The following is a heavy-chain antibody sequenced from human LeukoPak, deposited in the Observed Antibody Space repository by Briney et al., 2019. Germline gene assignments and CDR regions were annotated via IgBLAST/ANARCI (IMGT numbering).Heavy chain of an antibody. D-gene: IGHD3-10*01. CDR1: GGSFRGYY. CDR2: IYYSGST. V-gene: IGHV4-59*01. CDR3: ATLFGWD. J-gene: IGHJ4*02. Sequence: SETLSLTCAVYGGSFRGYYWSWIRQPPGKGLEWIGYIYYSGSTNYNPSLKSRVTISVDTSKNQFSLKLSSVTAADTAVYYCATLFGWDWGQGTLVTVSS.